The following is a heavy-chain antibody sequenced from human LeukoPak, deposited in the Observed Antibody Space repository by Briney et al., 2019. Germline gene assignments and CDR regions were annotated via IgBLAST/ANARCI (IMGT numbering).Heavy chain of an antibody. CDR1: GYTFTSYG. J-gene: IGHJ6*03. V-gene: IGHV1-18*01. CDR3: ATVGIPAAGTGYYYYMDV. Sequence: ASVKVSCKASGYTFTSYGISWVRQAPGQGLEWMGWISAYNGNTNYAQKLQGRVTMTTDTSTSTAYMELRSLRSDDTAVYYCATVGIPAAGTGYYYYMDVWGKGTTVTDS. D-gene: IGHD6-13*01. CDR2: ISAYNGNT.